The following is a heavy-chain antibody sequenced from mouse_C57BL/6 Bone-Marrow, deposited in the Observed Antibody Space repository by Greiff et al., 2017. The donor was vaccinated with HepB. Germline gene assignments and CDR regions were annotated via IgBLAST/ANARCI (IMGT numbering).Heavy chain of an antibody. Sequence: EVQLVESGGGLVKPGGSLKLSCAASGFTFSSYTMSWVRQTPEKRLEWVATISGGGGNTYYPDSVKGRFTISRDNAKNTLYLQMSSLRSEDTALYHCARPSDGYPYAMDYWGQGTSVTVSS. J-gene: IGHJ4*01. CDR2: ISGGGGNT. CDR3: ARPSDGYPYAMDY. V-gene: IGHV5-9*01. CDR1: GFTFSSYT. D-gene: IGHD2-3*01.